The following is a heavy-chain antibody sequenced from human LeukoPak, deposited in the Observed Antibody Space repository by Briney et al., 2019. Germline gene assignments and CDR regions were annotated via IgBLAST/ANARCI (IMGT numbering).Heavy chain of an antibody. CDR2: ISSSSSTI. CDR1: GFTFSSYS. V-gene: IGHV3-48*01. Sequence: GGSLRLSCAASGFTFSSYSMNWVRQAPGKGLEWVSYISSSSSTIYYADSVKGRFTISRDNAKNSLYLQMNSLRAEDTAVYYCASGGDSSGYYSYYYMDVWGKGTTVTVSS. J-gene: IGHJ6*03. D-gene: IGHD3-22*01. CDR3: ASGGDSSGYYSYYYMDV.